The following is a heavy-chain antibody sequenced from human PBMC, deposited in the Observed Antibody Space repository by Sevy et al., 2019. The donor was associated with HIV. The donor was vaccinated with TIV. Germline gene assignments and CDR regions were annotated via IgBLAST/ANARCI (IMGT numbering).Heavy chain of an antibody. D-gene: IGHD3-16*01. V-gene: IGHV3-74*01. CDR3: ARSKVGVGDAFDI. Sequence: GGPLRLSCAASGFTFSSHWMQWVRQAPGKGLVWVSRLNYDGSYTNYADSVKGRFTISRDNAKSTLYLEMNSLRAEDTALYYCARSKVGVGDAFDIWGQGTMVTVSS. CDR1: GFTFSSHW. J-gene: IGHJ3*02. CDR2: LNYDGSYT.